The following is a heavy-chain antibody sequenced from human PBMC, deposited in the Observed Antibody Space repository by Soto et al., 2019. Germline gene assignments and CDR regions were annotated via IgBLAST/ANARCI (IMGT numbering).Heavy chain of an antibody. CDR1: GFSLSTSGVG. J-gene: IGHJ5*02. CDR2: IYWNDDK. V-gene: IGHV2-5*01. Sequence: SGPTLVNPTQTLTLTCTFSGFSLSTSGVGVGWIRQPPGKALEWLALIYWNDDKRYSPSLKSRLTITKDTSKNQVVLTMTNMDPVDTATSYRDHRRDHSDSSGYLNWFDPWGQGNLVTGSP. CDR3: DHRRDHSDSSGYLNWFDP. D-gene: IGHD3-22*01.